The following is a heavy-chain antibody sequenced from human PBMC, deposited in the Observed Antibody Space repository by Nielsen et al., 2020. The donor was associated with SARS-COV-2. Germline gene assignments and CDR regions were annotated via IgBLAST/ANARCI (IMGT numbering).Heavy chain of an antibody. CDR3: ARHDYGGNSPIDS. Sequence: WVGQAPGRGLEWLGGIIIVFAAANYAQKFQDRATITADESTNTAYLELSSLRSEDTAVYYCARHDYGGNSPIDSWGQGTLVTVSS. J-gene: IGHJ4*02. V-gene: IGHV1-69*01. D-gene: IGHD4-23*01. CDR2: IIIVFAAA.